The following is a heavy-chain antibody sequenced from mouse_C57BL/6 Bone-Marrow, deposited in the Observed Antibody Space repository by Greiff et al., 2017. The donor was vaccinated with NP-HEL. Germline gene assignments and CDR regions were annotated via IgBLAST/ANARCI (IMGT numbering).Heavy chain of an antibody. CDR3: TGGGNYVILFAY. D-gene: IGHD2-1*01. CDR2: IDPENGGT. CDR1: GFNIKDDY. V-gene: IGHV14-4*01. J-gene: IGHJ3*01. Sequence: EVQLQQSGAELVRPGASVKLSCTASGFNIKDDYMHWVKQRPEQGLEWIGWIDPENGGTEYASKFQGKATITADTSSNTASLQLSSLTSEDTAVYYWTGGGNYVILFAYWGQGTLVTVSA.